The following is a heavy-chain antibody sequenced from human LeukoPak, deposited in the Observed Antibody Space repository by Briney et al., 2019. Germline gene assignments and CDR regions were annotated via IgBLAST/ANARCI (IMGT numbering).Heavy chain of an antibody. V-gene: IGHV1-18*01. CDR2: ISAYNGNT. CDR1: GYTFTSYG. D-gene: IGHD5-18*01. J-gene: IGHJ3*02. Sequence: ASVKVSCKASGYTFTSYGISWVRQAPGQGLEWMGWISAYNGNTNYAQKLQGRVTITTDTSTSTAYMELRSLRSDDTAVYYCASATWIQPTGAFDIWGQGTMVTVSS. CDR3: ASATWIQPTGAFDI.